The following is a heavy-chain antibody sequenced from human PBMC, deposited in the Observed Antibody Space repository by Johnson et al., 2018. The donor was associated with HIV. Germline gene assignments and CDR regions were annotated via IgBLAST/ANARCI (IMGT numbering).Heavy chain of an antibody. D-gene: IGHD1-26*01. CDR2: ISYDGSNK. J-gene: IGHJ3*02. Sequence: VQLVESGGGVVPPGGSLRLSCAASGFTFSSYGMHWVRQAPAKGLEWVAVISYDGSNKYYADSVKGRFTISRDNSKNTLYLEMNSLRAEDTAVYYCAREPALVGANGGWGAFDIRGRGTMVTVSS. CDR3: AREPALVGANGGWGAFDI. V-gene: IGHV3-30*19. CDR1: GFTFSSYG.